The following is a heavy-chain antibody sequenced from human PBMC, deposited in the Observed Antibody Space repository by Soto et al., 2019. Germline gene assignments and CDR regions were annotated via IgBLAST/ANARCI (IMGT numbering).Heavy chain of an antibody. CDR2: IYYSGST. D-gene: IGHD6-19*01. CDR1: GGTISSNY. CDR3: ARYRGNGSGRNWFHP. V-gene: IGHV4-59*01. Sequence: QVQLQESGPGLVKPSETLSLTCTVSGGTISSNYWSWIRQPPGKGLEWIGYIYYSGSTNYNPPPKRRVTISVDTSKNQFPLKLSSVTAADTAVYYCARYRGNGSGRNWFHPWGQGTLVTVSS. J-gene: IGHJ5*02.